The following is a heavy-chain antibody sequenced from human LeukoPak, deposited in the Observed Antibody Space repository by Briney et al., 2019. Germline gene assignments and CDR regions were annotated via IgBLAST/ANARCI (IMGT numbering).Heavy chain of an antibody. D-gene: IGHD7-27*01. Sequence: PGGSLRLSCVASGFTFRNHGMNWVRQAPGKGLEWVAGIWYDGSNKDYVDSVKGRFTISRDNSKNTLYLEMNSRTVEDTAVYYCAKGRGGSSNWGPDCWGQGTQLPLSS. J-gene: IGHJ4*02. V-gene: IGHV3-33*06. CDR2: IWYDGSNK. CDR3: AKGRGGSSNWGPDC. CDR1: GFTFRNHG.